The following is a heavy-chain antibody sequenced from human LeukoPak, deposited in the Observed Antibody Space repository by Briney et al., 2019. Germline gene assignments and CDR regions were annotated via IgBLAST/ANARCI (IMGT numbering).Heavy chain of an antibody. V-gene: IGHV4-34*01. CDR1: GGSFSGYY. Sequence: SETLSLTSAVYGGSFSGYYWSWIRQPPGKGLEWIGEINHSGSTNYNPSLKSRVTISVDTSKNQFSLKLSSVTAADTAVYYCARGLGHYGSGSYYTPWGQGTLVTVSS. CDR2: INHSGST. J-gene: IGHJ5*02. CDR3: ARGLGHYGSGSYYTP. D-gene: IGHD3-10*01.